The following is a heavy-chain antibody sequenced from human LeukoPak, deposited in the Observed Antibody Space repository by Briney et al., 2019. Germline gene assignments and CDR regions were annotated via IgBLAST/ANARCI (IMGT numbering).Heavy chain of an antibody. CDR2: FDPEDGET. J-gene: IGHJ5*02. CDR3: ATGMRLGYCSGGSCYDWFDP. CDR1: GYTLTELS. V-gene: IGHV1-24*01. D-gene: IGHD2-15*01. Sequence: ASVKVSCKVSGYTLTELSMRWVRQAPGKGLEWMGGFDPEDGETIYAQKFQGRVTMTEDTSTDTAYMELSSLRSEDTAVYYCATGMRLGYCSGGSCYDWFDPWGQGTLVTVSS.